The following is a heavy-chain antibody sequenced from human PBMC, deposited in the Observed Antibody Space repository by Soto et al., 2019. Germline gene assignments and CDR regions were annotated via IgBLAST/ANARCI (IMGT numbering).Heavy chain of an antibody. Sequence: QVQLQESGPGLVKPSQTLALTCTVSGGSISSGDYYWSWIRQPPGQGLEWIGYISYSGSTYYNPSLKSRVTISVDTSKNQFSLKLSSVTAADTAVYYCARGRHSGYDGYYFAYWCQGTLVTVSS. J-gene: IGHJ4*02. D-gene: IGHD5-12*01. CDR2: ISYSGST. V-gene: IGHV4-30-4*01. CDR1: GGSISSGDYY. CDR3: ARGRHSGYDGYYFAY.